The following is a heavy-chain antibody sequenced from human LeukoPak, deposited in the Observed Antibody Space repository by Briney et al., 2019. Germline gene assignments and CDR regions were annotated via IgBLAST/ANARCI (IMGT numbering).Heavy chain of an antibody. CDR3: ARSGYSYGADAFDI. D-gene: IGHD5-18*01. CDR2: IYYTGST. Sequence: SETLSLTCTVSGGSISSYYWSWIRQPPGKGLEWIGYIYYTGSTNYNPSLKSRVTISVDMSKNQFSLKLSSVTAADTAVYYCARSGYSYGADAFDIWGQGTMVTVSS. V-gene: IGHV4-59*01. J-gene: IGHJ3*02. CDR1: GGSISSYY.